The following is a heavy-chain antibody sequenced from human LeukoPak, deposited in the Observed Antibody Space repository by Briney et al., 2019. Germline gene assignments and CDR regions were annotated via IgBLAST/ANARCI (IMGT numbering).Heavy chain of an antibody. Sequence: GSLRLSCAASGFTFSSYWMHWVRQAPGKGLVWVSRINSDGSSTSYADSVKGRFTISRDNAKNTLYLLMNSLRAEDTAVYYCARGQQSGSYFYYGLDVWGQGTTVTVSS. CDR1: GFTFSSYW. CDR3: ARGQQSGSYFYYGLDV. J-gene: IGHJ6*02. CDR2: INSDGSST. V-gene: IGHV3-74*01. D-gene: IGHD1-26*01.